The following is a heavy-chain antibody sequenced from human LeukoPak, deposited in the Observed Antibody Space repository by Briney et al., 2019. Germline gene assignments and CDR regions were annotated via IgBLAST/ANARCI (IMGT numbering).Heavy chain of an antibody. CDR2: INPSGGST. V-gene: IGHV1-46*01. CDR1: GYTLTSYY. J-gene: IGHJ3*02. Sequence: ASVKVSCKASGYTLTSYYMHWVRQAPGQGLEWMGIINPSGGSTSYAQKFQGRVTMTRDMSTSTVYMELSSLRSEDTAVYYCATCYSYADAFDIWGQGTMVTVSS. CDR3: ATCYSYADAFDI. D-gene: IGHD5-18*01.